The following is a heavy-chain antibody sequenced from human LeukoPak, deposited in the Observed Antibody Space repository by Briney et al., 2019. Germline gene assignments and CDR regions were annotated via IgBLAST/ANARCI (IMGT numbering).Heavy chain of an antibody. J-gene: IGHJ4*02. D-gene: IGHD6-19*01. Sequence: GGSLRLSCAVSGFTFSSYAMSWVRQAPGKGLEWVSGISNSGGSKYYADPVKGRFTISRDNSKNTLYLQMNSLRAEDTAVYYCAKATQWLVGPFDYWGQGTLVIVSS. V-gene: IGHV3-23*01. CDR1: GFTFSSYA. CDR3: AKATQWLVGPFDY. CDR2: ISNSGGSK.